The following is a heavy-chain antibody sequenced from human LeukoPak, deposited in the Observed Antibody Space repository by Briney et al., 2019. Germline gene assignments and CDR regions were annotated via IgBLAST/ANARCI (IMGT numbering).Heavy chain of an antibody. CDR1: GYTFTGYY. Sequence: ASVKVSCKAPGYTFTGYYMHWVRQAPGQGLEWMGWINPNSGGTNYAQKFQGRVTMTRDTSISTAYMELSRLRSDDTAVYYCARDMGWLQPDNYFDYWGQGTLVTVSS. J-gene: IGHJ4*02. CDR3: ARDMGWLQPDNYFDY. V-gene: IGHV1-2*02. D-gene: IGHD5-24*01. CDR2: INPNSGGT.